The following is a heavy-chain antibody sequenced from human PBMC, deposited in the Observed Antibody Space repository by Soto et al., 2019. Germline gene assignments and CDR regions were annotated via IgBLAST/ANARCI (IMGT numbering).Heavy chain of an antibody. V-gene: IGHV4-59*11. CDR1: GGSISNHY. CDR3: ARSNWYSEY. Sequence: QVQLQESGPGLVKPSETLSLTCTVSGGSISNHYWSWIRQPPGKGLEWIGYIYYNGNTNYNPSLKSRVTMSVDTSKNQFSLKLSSVTAADTAVYYCARSNWYSEYWGQGPLVTVSS. CDR2: IYYNGNT. D-gene: IGHD7-27*01. J-gene: IGHJ4*02.